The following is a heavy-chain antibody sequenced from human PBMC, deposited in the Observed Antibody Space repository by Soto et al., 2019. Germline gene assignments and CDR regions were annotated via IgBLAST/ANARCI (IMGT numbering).Heavy chain of an antibody. CDR3: ALYSNYENWFDP. Sequence: PSETLSLTCTVSGGSISSGGYYWSWIRQHPGKGLEWIGYIYYSGSTYYNPSLKSRVTISVDTSKNQFSLKLSSVTAADTAVYYCALYSNYENWFDPWGQGTLVTVSS. CDR2: IYYSGST. CDR1: GGSISSGGYY. J-gene: IGHJ5*02. D-gene: IGHD4-4*01. V-gene: IGHV4-31*03.